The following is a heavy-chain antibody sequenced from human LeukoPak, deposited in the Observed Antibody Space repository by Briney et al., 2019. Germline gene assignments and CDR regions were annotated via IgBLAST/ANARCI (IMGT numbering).Heavy chain of an antibody. D-gene: IGHD6-19*01. V-gene: IGHV1-3*01. J-gene: IGHJ4*02. Sequence: ASVKVSCKASGYTFTSYAMHWVRQAPGQRLEWMGWINAGNGSTKYSQKFQGRVTITRDTSASTAYMELSSLRSEDTAVYYCAREAAYSGWYDYWGQGTLVTVSP. CDR2: INAGNGST. CDR3: AREAAYSGWYDY. CDR1: GYTFTSYA.